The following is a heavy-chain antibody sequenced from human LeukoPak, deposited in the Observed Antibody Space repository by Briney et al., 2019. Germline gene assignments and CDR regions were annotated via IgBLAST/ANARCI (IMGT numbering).Heavy chain of an antibody. CDR2: IYYGGST. CDR1: GGSISSSSYY. Sequence: SETLSLTCTVSGGSISSSSYYWGWIRQPPGKGLEWIGSIYYGGSTYYNPSLKSRVTISVDTSKNQFSLKLSSVTAADTAVYYCAGLVVPAAPYPDAFDIWGQGTMVTVSS. J-gene: IGHJ3*02. V-gene: IGHV4-39*07. D-gene: IGHD2-2*01. CDR3: AGLVVPAAPYPDAFDI.